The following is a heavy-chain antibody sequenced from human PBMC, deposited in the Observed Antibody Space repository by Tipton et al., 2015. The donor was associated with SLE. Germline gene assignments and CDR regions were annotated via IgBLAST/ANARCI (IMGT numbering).Heavy chain of an antibody. CDR1: GFTFSSYA. CDR3: ARDRAAAAGTRYYGMDV. CDR2: IYSGGST. Sequence: SLRLSCSASGFTFSSYAMHWVRQAPGKGLEWVSVIYSGGSTYYADSVKGRFTISRDNSKNTLYLQMNSLRAEDTAVYYCARDRAAAAGTRYYGMDVWGQGTTVTVSS. D-gene: IGHD6-13*01. V-gene: IGHV3-66*02. J-gene: IGHJ6*02.